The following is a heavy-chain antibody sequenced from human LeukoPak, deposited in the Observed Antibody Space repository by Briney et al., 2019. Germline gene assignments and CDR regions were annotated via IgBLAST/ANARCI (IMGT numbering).Heavy chain of an antibody. CDR2: ISGSGGST. V-gene: IGHV3-23*01. D-gene: IGHD3-3*01. Sequence: PGGSLRLSCAASGFTFSSYAMSWVRQAPGKGLEWVSAISGSGGSTYYADSVKGRFTISRDNSKNTLYLQMNSLRAEDTAVYYCGKRGDLRFLEWFLYPPPPGWFDPWGQGTLVTVSS. J-gene: IGHJ5*02. CDR1: GFTFSSYA. CDR3: GKRGDLRFLEWFLYPPPPGWFDP.